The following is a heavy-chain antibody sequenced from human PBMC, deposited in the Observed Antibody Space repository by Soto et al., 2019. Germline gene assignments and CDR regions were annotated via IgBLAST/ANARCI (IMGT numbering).Heavy chain of an antibody. CDR3: ARGPHPMYYDYVWGSYRLTYFDY. CDR1: EFTFSSSA. V-gene: IGHV3-30-3*01. D-gene: IGHD3-16*02. Sequence: GGSLRLCCAASEFTFSSSAMHWVRPAPGKGLEWVAVISYDGSNKYYADSVKGRFTISRDNSKNTLYLQMNSLRAEDTAVYYCARGPHPMYYDYVWGSYRLTYFDYWGQGTLVTVSS. J-gene: IGHJ4*02. CDR2: ISYDGSNK.